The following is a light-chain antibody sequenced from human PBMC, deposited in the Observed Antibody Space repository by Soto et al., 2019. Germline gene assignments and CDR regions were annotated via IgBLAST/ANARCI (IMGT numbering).Light chain of an antibody. CDR3: QKTNTFLPLT. V-gene: IGKV1-12*01. J-gene: IGKJ4*01. CDR2: GAS. CDR1: QGISNW. Sequence: DIQMTQSPSSVSASVGDRVTITCRASQGISNWLAWYQQQPGKAPKLLIYGASSLQSGVPSRFSGGGSGTHFTLIISSLQPEDFATYSCQKTNTFLPLTFGGGTKVEI.